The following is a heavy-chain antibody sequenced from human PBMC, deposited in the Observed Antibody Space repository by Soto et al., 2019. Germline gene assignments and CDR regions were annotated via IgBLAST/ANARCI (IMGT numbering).Heavy chain of an antibody. CDR1: GYTFTGYY. Sequence: ASVKVSCKASGYTFTGYYMHWVRQAPGQGLEWMGWINPNSGGTNYAQKFQGWVTMTRDTSISTAYMELSRLRSDDTAVYYCARDGLGSGYDTYSGTFDPWGQGTLVTVSS. V-gene: IGHV1-2*04. J-gene: IGHJ5*02. D-gene: IGHD5-12*01. CDR3: ARDGLGSGYDTYSGTFDP. CDR2: INPNSGGT.